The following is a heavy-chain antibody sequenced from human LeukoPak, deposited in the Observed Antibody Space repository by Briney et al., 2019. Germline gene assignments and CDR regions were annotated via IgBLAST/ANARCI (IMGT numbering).Heavy chain of an antibody. CDR3: AILWFGELPSFDY. Sequence: GASVTVSYKASVYTFTSYYMHWVRQAPGQGLEWMGIINPSGGSTSYAQKFQGRVTMTRDTSTSTVYMELSSLRSEDTAVYYCAILWFGELPSFDYWGQGTLVTVSS. CDR1: VYTFTSYY. J-gene: IGHJ4*02. V-gene: IGHV1-46*01. D-gene: IGHD3-10*01. CDR2: INPSGGST.